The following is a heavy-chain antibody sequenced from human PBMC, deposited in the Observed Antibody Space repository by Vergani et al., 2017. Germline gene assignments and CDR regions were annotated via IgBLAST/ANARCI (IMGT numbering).Heavy chain of an antibody. D-gene: IGHD2-8*01. CDR1: GFSLSTSGMR. V-gene: IGHV2-70*04. Sequence: QVTLKESGPALVKPTQTLTLTCTFSGFSLSTSGMRVSWIRQPPGKALEWLARIDWNDDKFYSTSLKTRLTISKDTSRNQVVLTMTNMDPVDTATYYCARMAYCPSNFCYTGSENWFDPWGQGTLVTVSS. CDR3: ARMAYCPSNFCYTGSENWFDP. J-gene: IGHJ5*02. CDR2: IDWNDDK.